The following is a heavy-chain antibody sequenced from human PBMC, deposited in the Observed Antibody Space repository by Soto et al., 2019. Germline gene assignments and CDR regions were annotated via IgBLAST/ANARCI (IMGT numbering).Heavy chain of an antibody. CDR2: ISYDGSNK. J-gene: IGHJ4*02. D-gene: IGHD3-22*01. CDR3: ATSEDYYYDSSGYSL. Sequence: PGGSLRLSCAASGFTFSSYAVHWVRQAPGKGLEWVAVISYDGSNKYYADSVKGRFTISRDNSKNTLYLQMNSLRAEDTAVYYCATSEDYYYDSSGYSLWGQGTLVTVSS. CDR1: GFTFSSYA. V-gene: IGHV3-30-3*01.